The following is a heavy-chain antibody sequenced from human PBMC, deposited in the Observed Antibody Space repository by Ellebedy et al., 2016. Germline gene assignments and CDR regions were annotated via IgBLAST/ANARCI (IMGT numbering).Heavy chain of an antibody. D-gene: IGHD1-26*01. CDR3: AKRDSGWEFDS. J-gene: IGHJ4*02. Sequence: GESLKISCAASGFTFSSYAMNWVRQAPGKGLEWVSAISGSGGGTFFADSVRGRFSISRDNSKNTLYLQMSSLRAEDTAVYYCAKRDSGWEFDSWGQGTLVTVSS. V-gene: IGHV3-23*01. CDR1: GFTFSSYA. CDR2: ISGSGGGT.